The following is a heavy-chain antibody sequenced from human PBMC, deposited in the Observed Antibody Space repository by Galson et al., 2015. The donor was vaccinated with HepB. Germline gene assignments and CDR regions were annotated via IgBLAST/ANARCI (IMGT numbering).Heavy chain of an antibody. CDR3: AKATHYDILTGYD. Sequence: SLRLSCAASGFTFSSYAMSWVRQAPGKGLGWVSAISGSGGSTYYADSVKGRFTISRDNSKNTLYLQMNSLRAEDTAVYYCAKATHYDILTGYDWGQGTLVTVSS. J-gene: IGHJ4*02. CDR2: ISGSGGST. D-gene: IGHD3-9*01. V-gene: IGHV3-23*01. CDR1: GFTFSSYA.